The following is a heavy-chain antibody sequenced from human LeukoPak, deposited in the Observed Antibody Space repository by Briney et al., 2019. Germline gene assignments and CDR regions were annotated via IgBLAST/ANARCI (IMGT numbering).Heavy chain of an antibody. CDR1: EFTFSDLG. D-gene: IGHD4-17*01. CDR2: IRFDGSAK. V-gene: IGHV3-30*02. J-gene: IGHJ4*02. CDR3: EKDDGDYY. Sequence: SGGSLRLSCAASEFTFSDLGMHWVRQTPGKGLEWLAFIRFDGSAKFYADSVKGRFSISRDNSRNTLFLQMNSLRIEDTAVYHCEKDDGDYYWGQGTLVTVSS.